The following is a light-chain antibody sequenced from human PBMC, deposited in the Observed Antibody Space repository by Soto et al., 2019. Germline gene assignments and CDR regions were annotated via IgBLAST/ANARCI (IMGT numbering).Light chain of an antibody. Sequence: QSALTQPRSVSGSPGQSVTISCTGTSSDVGTYNYVSWYQQHPGKAPKLMIYDVTKRPSGVPDRFSGSKSGNTASLTISGLQAADEADYYCQTWGTGVVFGGGTKLTVL. V-gene: IGLV2-11*01. CDR3: QTWGTGVV. J-gene: IGLJ2*01. CDR2: DVT. CDR1: SSDVGTYNY.